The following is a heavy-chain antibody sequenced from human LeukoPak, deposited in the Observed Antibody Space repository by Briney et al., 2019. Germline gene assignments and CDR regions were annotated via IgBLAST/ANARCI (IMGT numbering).Heavy chain of an antibody. CDR3: ARDYRGYYGSGTSFNWFDP. Sequence: KFQGRVTITRDTSASTAYMELSSLRSEDTAVYYCARDYRGYYGSGTSFNWFDPWGQGTLVTVSS. J-gene: IGHJ5*02. D-gene: IGHD3-10*01. V-gene: IGHV1-3*01.